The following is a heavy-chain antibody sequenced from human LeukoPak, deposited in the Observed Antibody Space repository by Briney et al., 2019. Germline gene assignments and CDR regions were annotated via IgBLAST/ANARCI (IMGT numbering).Heavy chain of an antibody. CDR3: ARPYYYDSSAYYYDY. D-gene: IGHD3-22*01. CDR1: GYSFSSYW. CDR2: IYPGHSDT. Sequence: GESLKISCKGSGYSFSSYWIGWVRQMPGKGLEWMGIIYPGHSDTKYSPSFQGQVTMSADRSINTAYLQWSSLKASDTAMYYCARPYYYDSSAYYYDYWGQGTLVTVSS. V-gene: IGHV5-51*01. J-gene: IGHJ4*02.